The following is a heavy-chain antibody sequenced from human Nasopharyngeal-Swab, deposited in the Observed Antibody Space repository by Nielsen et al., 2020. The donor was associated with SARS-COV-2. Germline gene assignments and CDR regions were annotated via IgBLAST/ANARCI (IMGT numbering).Heavy chain of an antibody. CDR2: INHSGST. Sequence: SKTLSLTCAVYGGSFSGYYWNWIRQAPGKGLEWIGEINHSGSTNYNPSLKSRVTISVDPSKNQFSLKLHSVTAADTAVYYCARVLVSLTGDLDSWGRGTPVTVSS. D-gene: IGHD3-10*01. CDR3: ARVLVSLTGDLDS. J-gene: IGHJ4*02. V-gene: IGHV4-34*01. CDR1: GGSFSGYY.